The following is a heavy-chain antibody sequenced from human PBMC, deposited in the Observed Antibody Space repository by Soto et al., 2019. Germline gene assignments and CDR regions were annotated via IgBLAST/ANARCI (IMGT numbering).Heavy chain of an antibody. CDR1: GGTFSSYA. V-gene: IGHV1-69*13. CDR2: IIPIFGTA. CDR3: ARGLSGASAYFDY. D-gene: IGHD3-10*01. J-gene: IGHJ4*02. Sequence: SLKVSCKASGGTFSSYAISWVRQAPGQGLEWMGGIIPIFGTANYAQKFQGRVTITADESTSTAYMELSSLRSEDTAVYYCARGLSGASAYFDYWGQGTLVTVSS.